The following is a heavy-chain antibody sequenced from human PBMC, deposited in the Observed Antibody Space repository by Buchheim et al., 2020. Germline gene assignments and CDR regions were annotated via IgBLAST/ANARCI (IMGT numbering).Heavy chain of an antibody. CDR3: ARDEVTMVRGANWYFDL. CDR1: GGSISSYY. CDR2: IYYSGST. D-gene: IGHD3-10*01. J-gene: IGHJ2*01. Sequence: QVQLQESGPGLVKPSETLSLTCTVSGGSISSYYWSWIRQPPGKGLEWIGYIYYSGSTNYNPSLKSRVTISVDTSKNQFSLKLSSVTAADTAVYYCARDEVTMVRGANWYFDLWGRGTL. V-gene: IGHV4-59*12.